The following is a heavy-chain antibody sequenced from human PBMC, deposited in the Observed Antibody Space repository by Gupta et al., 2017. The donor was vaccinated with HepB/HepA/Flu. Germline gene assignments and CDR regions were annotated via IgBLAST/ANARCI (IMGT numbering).Heavy chain of an antibody. J-gene: IGHJ6*03. Sequence: QVQLQQWGAGLLKPSETLSLTCAVYGGSFSGHYWSWIRQPPGKGLEWIGEINHSGSTNYNPSLKSRVTISVDTSKNQFSLKLSSVTAADTAVYYCARGTDIVVISVRFFYMDVWDKGATVTVSS. V-gene: IGHV4-34*01. CDR2: INHSGST. D-gene: IGHD2-15*01. CDR1: GGSFSGHY. CDR3: ARGTDIVVISVRFFYMDV.